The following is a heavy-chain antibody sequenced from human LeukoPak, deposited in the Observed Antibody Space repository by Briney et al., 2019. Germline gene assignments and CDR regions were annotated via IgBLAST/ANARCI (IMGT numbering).Heavy chain of an antibody. J-gene: IGHJ3*02. CDR1: GDSISDSRYS. V-gene: IGHV4-39*01. CDR3: ARLRGSYGGDAFDI. D-gene: IGHD1-26*01. Sequence: SETLSLTCTVSGDSISDSRYSWGWIRQPPGKGLEWIGTTSYSGSAYYNPSLKSRVTISVDTSKNQFSLKLSSVTAADTAVFYCARLRGSYGGDAFDIWGQGTMVTVSS. CDR2: TSYSGSA.